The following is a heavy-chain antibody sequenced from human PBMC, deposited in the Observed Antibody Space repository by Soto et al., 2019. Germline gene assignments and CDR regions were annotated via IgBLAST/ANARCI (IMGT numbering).Heavy chain of an antibody. CDR1: GYSFTSYW. CDR2: IYPGDSDT. J-gene: IGHJ4*02. CDR3: ARQNYYDSSGYEPYFDY. Sequence: GASLKISCKGSGYSFTSYWIGWVRQMPGKGLEWMGIIYPGDSDTRYSPSFQGQVTISADKSISTAYLQWSSLKASDTAMYYCARQNYYDSSGYEPYFDYWGQGTLVTVSS. D-gene: IGHD3-22*01. V-gene: IGHV5-51*01.